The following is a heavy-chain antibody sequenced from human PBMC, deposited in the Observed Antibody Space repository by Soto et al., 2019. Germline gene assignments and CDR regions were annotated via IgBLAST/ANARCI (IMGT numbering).Heavy chain of an antibody. CDR1: GFSLTTSGVG. J-gene: IGHJ4*02. Sequence: QITLNESGPTVVRPTETLTLTCRFSGFSLTTSGVGVGWIRQSPGKAPEWLALIYWDDDKRYSASLKSRLTFTKDTTKNKVVLTVSDLDPTDTATYYCAHRVLRTVFGLVTTTAIYFDFWGQGNPVAVSS. CDR3: AHRVLRTVFGLVTTTAIYFDF. V-gene: IGHV2-5*02. CDR2: IYWDDDK. D-gene: IGHD3-3*01.